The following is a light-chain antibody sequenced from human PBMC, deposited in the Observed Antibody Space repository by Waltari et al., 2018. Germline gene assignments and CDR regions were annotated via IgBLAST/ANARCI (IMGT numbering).Light chain of an antibody. CDR3: ATRDEGPTVV. J-gene: IGLJ2*01. CDR2: LTH. CDR1: IPNIGTHY. Sequence: QSVLTQPPSASGTPGQSVTISCSGSIPNIGTHYVYWYQQLPGTAPKPLFYLTHQRPSGVPDRFSASKSGTSASLAISGLRFEDEADYYCATRDEGPTVVFGGGTKLTVL. V-gene: IGLV1-47*01.